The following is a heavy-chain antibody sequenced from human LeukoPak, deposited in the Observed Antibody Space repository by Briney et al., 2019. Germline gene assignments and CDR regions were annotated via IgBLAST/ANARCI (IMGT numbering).Heavy chain of an antibody. V-gene: IGHV3-7*01. J-gene: IGHJ4*02. Sequence: GGSLRLSCAASGFTFSSYAMSWVRQAPGKGLEWVANIKQDGSVKYYVASVKGRFTISRDNAKNSLYLQMNSLRAEDTGVYYCAGAVAEHQFDYWGQGTLVTVSS. CDR3: AGAVAEHQFDY. CDR1: GFTFSSYA. D-gene: IGHD6-19*01. CDR2: IKQDGSVK.